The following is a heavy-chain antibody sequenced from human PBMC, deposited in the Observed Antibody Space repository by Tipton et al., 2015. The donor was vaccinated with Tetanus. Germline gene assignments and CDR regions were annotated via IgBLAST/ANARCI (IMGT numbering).Heavy chain of an antibody. CDR2: IYYSGST. CDR3: ARAALIRLRYSDRFDP. J-gene: IGHJ5*02. D-gene: IGHD3-9*01. CDR1: GGSISSGGYS. Sequence: TLSLTCAVSGGSISSGGYSWSWIRQPPGKGLEWIGYIYYSGSTNYNPSLKSRVTISVDTSKNQFSLKLSSVTAADTAVYYCARAALIRLRYSDRFDPWGQGTLVTVSS. V-gene: IGHV4-61*08.